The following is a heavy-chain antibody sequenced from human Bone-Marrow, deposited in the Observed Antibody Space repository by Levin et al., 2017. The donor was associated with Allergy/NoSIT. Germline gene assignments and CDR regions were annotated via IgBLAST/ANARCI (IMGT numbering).Heavy chain of an antibody. CDR1: GFTFSNYW. Sequence: SCVASGFTFSNYWMDWVRQAPGKGLEWVAIINQDGSVKSYVDSVKGRFTISRDNAEKSLYLQMNSLRAEDTAVYYCARDPGGGAFDIWGPGTMVTVSS. D-gene: IGHD3-16*01. CDR2: INQDGSVK. CDR3: ARDPGGGAFDI. V-gene: IGHV3-7*01. J-gene: IGHJ3*02.